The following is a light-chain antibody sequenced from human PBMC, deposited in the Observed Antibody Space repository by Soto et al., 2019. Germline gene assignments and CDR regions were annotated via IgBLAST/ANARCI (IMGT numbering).Light chain of an antibody. Sequence: DIQMTQSPSSLSASVGDRVTITCRASQGISNNLAWYQQKPGKVPKLLVYAASTLQSGVPSRFSGSGSGTDFTLTISSLQPEDVATYYCQKYNSVPITFGQGTRLEIK. CDR1: QGISNN. V-gene: IGKV1-27*01. CDR3: QKYNSVPIT. CDR2: AAS. J-gene: IGKJ5*01.